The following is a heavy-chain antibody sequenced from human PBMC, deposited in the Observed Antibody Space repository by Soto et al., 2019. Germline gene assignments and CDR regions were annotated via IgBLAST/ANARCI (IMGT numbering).Heavy chain of an antibody. CDR2: ISSSSSYI. CDR1: GFTFSSYS. V-gene: IGHV3-21*01. D-gene: IGHD2-15*01. Sequence: GGSLRLSCAASGFTFSSYSMNWVRQAPGKGLEWVSSISSSSSYIYYADSVKGRFTISRDNAKNSLYLQMNSLRAEDTAVYYCASLRPSEETGGYWGQGTLVTVSS. CDR3: ASLRPSEETGGY. J-gene: IGHJ4*02.